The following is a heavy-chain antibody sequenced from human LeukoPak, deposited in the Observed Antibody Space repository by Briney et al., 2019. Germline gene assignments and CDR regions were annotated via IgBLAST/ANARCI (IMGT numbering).Heavy chain of an antibody. CDR3: ARDSITMVRGVIYYMTSDY. D-gene: IGHD3-10*01. V-gene: IGHV1-24*01. CDR2: FDPEDGET. J-gene: IGHJ4*02. CDR1: GYTLTELS. Sequence: ASVTVSCKVSGYTLTELSMHWVRQAHGKGLEWMGGFDPEDGETIYAQKFQGRVTMTEDTSTDTAYMELSSLRSDDTAVYYCARDSITMVRGVIYYMTSDYWGQGTLVTVSS.